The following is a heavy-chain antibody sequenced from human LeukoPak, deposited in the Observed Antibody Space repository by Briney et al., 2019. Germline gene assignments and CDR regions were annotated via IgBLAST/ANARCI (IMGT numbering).Heavy chain of an antibody. CDR1: GGSISSYS. Sequence: TPSETLSLTCTVSGGSISSYSWTWIRQPPGKGLEWIGSIYYSGSTNYNPSLKSRVTVSVDTSKNQFSLKLSSVTAADTAVYYCVRDRVLGAFDIWGQGTMVTVSS. V-gene: IGHV4-59*01. CDR2: IYYSGST. D-gene: IGHD3-16*01. J-gene: IGHJ3*02. CDR3: VRDRVLGAFDI.